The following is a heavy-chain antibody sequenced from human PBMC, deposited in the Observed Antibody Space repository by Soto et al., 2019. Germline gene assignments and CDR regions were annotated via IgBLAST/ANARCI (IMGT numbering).Heavy chain of an antibody. CDR2: MNPNSGNT. D-gene: IGHD2-15*01. CDR3: ARMPGCSGGSCYSDWFDP. V-gene: IGHV1-8*01. J-gene: IGHJ5*02. CDR1: GYTFTSYD. Sequence: QVQLVQSGAEVKKPGASVKVSCKASGYTFTSYDINWVRQATGQGLEWMGWMNPNSGNTGYAQKFQGRVTMTRNTXIXTXCMELSSLRSEDTAVYYCARMPGCSGGSCYSDWFDPWGQGTLVTVSS.